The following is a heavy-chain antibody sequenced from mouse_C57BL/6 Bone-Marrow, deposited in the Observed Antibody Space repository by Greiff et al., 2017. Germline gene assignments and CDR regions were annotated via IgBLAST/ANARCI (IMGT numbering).Heavy chain of an antibody. CDR1: GFTFSDAW. J-gene: IGHJ2*01. CDR3: TRRAAPYFDY. D-gene: IGHD6-1*01. Sequence: EVQLVESGGGLVQPGGSMKLSCAASGFTFSDAWMDWVRQSPEKGLEWVAEIRNKANNHATYYAESVKGRFTISRDDSKSSVYLQMNSLRAEDTGIYDCTRRAAPYFDYWGQGTTLTVSS. V-gene: IGHV6-6*01. CDR2: IRNKANNHAT.